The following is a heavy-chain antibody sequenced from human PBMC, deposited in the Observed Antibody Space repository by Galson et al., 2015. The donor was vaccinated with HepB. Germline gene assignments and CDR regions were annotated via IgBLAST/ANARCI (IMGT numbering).Heavy chain of an antibody. CDR3: ARRSVLYQFDAFDI. CDR1: GYTFTNYD. D-gene: IGHD3-16*01. V-gene: IGHV1-8*01. CDR2: MKPNTGNT. J-gene: IGHJ3*02. Sequence: SVKVSCKASGYTFTNYDINWVRQAPGQGLEWMGWMKPNTGNTDYAQRLQGRVTMTRNTSISTAYMELGSLTSDDTAVYYCARRSVLYQFDAFDIWGQGTMVTVSS.